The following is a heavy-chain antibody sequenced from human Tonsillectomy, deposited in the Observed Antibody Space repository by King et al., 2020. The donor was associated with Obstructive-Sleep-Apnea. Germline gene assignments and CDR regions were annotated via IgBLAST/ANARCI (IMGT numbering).Heavy chain of an antibody. J-gene: IGHJ4*02. V-gene: IGHV3-23*04. D-gene: IGHD3-16*02. CDR2: ISGSGGST. CDR3: AKPEYYLWGSYRYDYFDY. Sequence: EVQLVESGGGLVRPGGYLRLSCAASGFTFSSYAMSWVRQAPGKGLEWVSAISGSGGSTYYADSVKGRFTLSRDNSKNTLYLQMNSLRAEDTAVYYCAKPEYYLWGSYRYDYFDYWGQGTLVTVSS. CDR1: GFTFSSYA.